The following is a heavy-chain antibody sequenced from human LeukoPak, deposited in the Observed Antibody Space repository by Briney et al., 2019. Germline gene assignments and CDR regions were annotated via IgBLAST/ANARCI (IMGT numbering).Heavy chain of an antibody. CDR1: GYTFTSCY. J-gene: IGHJ5*02. CDR3: ARDAKQQLKYTGEPNWFDP. V-gene: IGHV1-46*01. CDR2: INPSGGST. D-gene: IGHD6-13*01. Sequence: EASVKVSCKASGYTFTSCYMHWVRQAPGQGLEWMGIINPSGGSTSYEQKFQGRVTMTRDMSTSTVYMELSSLRSEDTAVYYCARDAKQQLKYTGEPNWFDPWGQGTLVTVSS.